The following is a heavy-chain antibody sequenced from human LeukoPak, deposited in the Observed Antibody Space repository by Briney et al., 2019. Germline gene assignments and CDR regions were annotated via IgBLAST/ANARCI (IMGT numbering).Heavy chain of an antibody. CDR1: GGSISSGGYY. Sequence: SETLSLTCTVSGGSISSGGYYWSWIRQPPGKGLEWIGYIYHSGSTYYNPSLKSRVTISVDRSKNQFSLKLSSVTAADTAVYYCARGVVVPMGAFDIWGQGTMVTVSS. CDR3: ARGVVVPMGAFDI. J-gene: IGHJ3*02. V-gene: IGHV4-30-2*01. D-gene: IGHD3-22*01. CDR2: IYHSGST.